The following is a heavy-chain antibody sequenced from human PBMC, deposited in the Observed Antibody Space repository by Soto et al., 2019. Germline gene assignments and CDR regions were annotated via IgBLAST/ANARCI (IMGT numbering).Heavy chain of an antibody. CDR2: INGYNGNT. V-gene: IGHV1-18*01. Sequence: QVQLAQSGGEVKKPGASVKVSCKASGYTFSNYGIGWVRQAPGQGLEWMGWINGYNGNTNYAQKFQGRVTMTTDTSTTTAYMEVKSLTSDDTAVYYCARGDSPVHFDNWGQGTLVTVSS. D-gene: IGHD4-4*01. CDR1: GYTFSNYG. J-gene: IGHJ4*02. CDR3: ARGDSPVHFDN.